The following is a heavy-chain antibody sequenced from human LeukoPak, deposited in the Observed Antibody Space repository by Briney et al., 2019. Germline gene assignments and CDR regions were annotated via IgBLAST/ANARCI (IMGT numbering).Heavy chain of an antibody. D-gene: IGHD2-15*01. CDR3: ARRLGYCSGGHCYSGSDDYGNNFDY. J-gene: IGHJ4*02. V-gene: IGHV3-48*01. Sequence: PGGSLRLSCAASGFTFSGYSMNWVRQAPGKGLEWVSYISGSSSTIYYADSVKGRFIISRDNAKKSLYLQMNSLRAEDTDVYYCARRLGYCSGGHCYSGSDDYGNNFDYWGQGTLVTVSS. CDR1: GFTFSGYS. CDR2: ISGSSSTI.